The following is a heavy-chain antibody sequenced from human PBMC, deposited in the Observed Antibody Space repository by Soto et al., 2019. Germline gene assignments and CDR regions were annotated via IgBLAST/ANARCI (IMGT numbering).Heavy chain of an antibody. CDR3: ARARGGSGSYYNVPRWFDP. V-gene: IGHV4-59*01. J-gene: IGHJ5*02. CDR2: IYYSGST. D-gene: IGHD3-10*01. CDR1: GGSISSYY. Sequence: SETLSLTCTVSGGSISSYYWSWIRQPPGKGLEWIGYIYYSGSTNYNPSLKSRVTISVDTSKNQFSLKLSSVTAADTAVYYCARARGGSGSYYNVPRWFDPWGHGTLVTVSS.